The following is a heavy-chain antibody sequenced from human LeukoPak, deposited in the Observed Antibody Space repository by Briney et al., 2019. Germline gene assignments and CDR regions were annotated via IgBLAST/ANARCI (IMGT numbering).Heavy chain of an antibody. CDR2: ISSSGSTI. V-gene: IGHV3-48*03. D-gene: IGHD3-10*01. CDR1: GFTFSSYE. CDR3: ARDQHFYGSGIFGSFDI. Sequence: GGSLRLSCAASGFTFSSYEMNWVRQAPGKGLEWVSYISSSGSTIYYADSVKGRFTISRDNAENSLYLQMNSLRAEDTAVYYCARDQHFYGSGIFGSFDIWGQGTMVTVSS. J-gene: IGHJ3*02.